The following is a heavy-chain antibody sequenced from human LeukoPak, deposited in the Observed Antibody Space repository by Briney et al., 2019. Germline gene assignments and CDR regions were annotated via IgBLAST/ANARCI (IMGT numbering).Heavy chain of an antibody. D-gene: IGHD3-22*01. CDR3: ARRRRDYYDSSGSLDY. Sequence: SETLSLTCAVSGGSISSGGYSWSWIRQPPGKGLERIGYIYHSGSTYYNPSLKSRVTISVDRSKNQFSLKLSSVTAADTAVYYCARRRRDYYDSSGSLDYWGQGTLVTVSS. V-gene: IGHV4-30-2*01. J-gene: IGHJ4*02. CDR2: IYHSGST. CDR1: GGSISSGGYS.